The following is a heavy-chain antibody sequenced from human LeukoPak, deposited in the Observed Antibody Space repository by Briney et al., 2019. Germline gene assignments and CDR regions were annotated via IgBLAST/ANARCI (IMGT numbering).Heavy chain of an antibody. CDR2: TYYRSKWYN. CDR3: ARDRRRDGYNTGYFDL. Sequence: SQTLSLTCAISGDSVSSNSAAWDWIRQSPSRGLEWLGRTYYRSKWYNDYAVSVKSRITINPDTSKNQFSLQLNSVTPEDTAVYYCARDRRRDGYNTGYFDLWGRGTLVTVSS. D-gene: IGHD5-24*01. J-gene: IGHJ2*01. CDR1: GDSVSSNSAA. V-gene: IGHV6-1*01.